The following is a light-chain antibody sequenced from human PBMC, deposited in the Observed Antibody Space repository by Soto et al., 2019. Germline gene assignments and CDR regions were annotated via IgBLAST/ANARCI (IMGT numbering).Light chain of an antibody. CDR2: NAS. J-gene: IGKJ1*01. CDR3: QNYNDYSRT. Sequence: VTITCRASQTISGWLAWYQQKPGKAPKILIFNASTLKTGVPSRFSGSGFGTEFTLTISSLQPDDSATYYCQNYNDYSRTFGQGTKGDIK. CDR1: QTISGW. V-gene: IGKV1-5*01.